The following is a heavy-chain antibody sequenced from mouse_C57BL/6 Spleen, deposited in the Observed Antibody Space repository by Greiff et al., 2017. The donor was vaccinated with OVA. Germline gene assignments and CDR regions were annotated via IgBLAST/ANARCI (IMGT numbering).Heavy chain of an antibody. J-gene: IGHJ2*01. V-gene: IGHV1-15*01. CDR3: TREDTTVVAPFDY. CDR2: IDPETGGT. Sequence: QVQLKESGAELVRPGASVTLSCKASGYTFTDYEMHWVKQTPVHGLEWIGAIDPETGGTAYNQKFKGKAILTADKSYSTAYMELRSLTSEDSAVYYCTREDTTVVAPFDYWGQGTTLTVSS. CDR1: GYTFTDYE. D-gene: IGHD1-1*01.